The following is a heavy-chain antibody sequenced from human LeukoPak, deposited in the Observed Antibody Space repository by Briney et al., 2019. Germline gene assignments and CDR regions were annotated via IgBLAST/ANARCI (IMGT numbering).Heavy chain of an antibody. Sequence: GGSLRLSCAASGFPFRNYWMHWVRQLPGKGLVWVSRIKNDGTTTKYADSVKGRFTISRDNAKNTLYLQMSNLRAEDTAVYYCARDGSSLDYWGQGTLVTVSS. CDR3: ARDGSSLDY. CDR2: IKNDGTTT. V-gene: IGHV3-74*01. J-gene: IGHJ4*02. CDR1: GFPFRNYW.